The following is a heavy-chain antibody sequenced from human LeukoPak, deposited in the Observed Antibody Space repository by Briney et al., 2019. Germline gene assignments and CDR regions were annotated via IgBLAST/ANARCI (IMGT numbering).Heavy chain of an antibody. Sequence: PGGSLRLSCAASGFTFSTYAMSWVRQAPGKGLEWVSAISGGGASTYYADSVRGRFTISRDNSENTLYLQMNSLRAEDTAVYYCAKEERSSSGWPFDYWGQGTLVTVSS. D-gene: IGHD6-19*01. V-gene: IGHV3-23*01. J-gene: IGHJ4*02. CDR1: GFTFSTYA. CDR2: ISGGGAST. CDR3: AKEERSSSGWPFDY.